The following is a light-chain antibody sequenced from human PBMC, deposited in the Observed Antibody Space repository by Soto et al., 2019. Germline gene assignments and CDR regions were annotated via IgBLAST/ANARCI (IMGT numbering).Light chain of an antibody. Sequence: EIVLTQSPGTRSLSPGGRATLSRRASQRVSSSYLAWYQQKPXQAPRLLVYGASSRATGIPDRFSGSASGTDFTLTISSLQPEHFATYSCQQSYSTHPTFGQGPRLEIK. J-gene: IGKJ5*01. CDR1: QRVSSSY. CDR3: QQSYSTHPT. CDR2: GAS. V-gene: IGKV3-20*01.